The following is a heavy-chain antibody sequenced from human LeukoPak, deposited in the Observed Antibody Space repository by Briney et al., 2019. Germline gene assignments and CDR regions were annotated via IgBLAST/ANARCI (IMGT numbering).Heavy chain of an antibody. Sequence: SETLSLTCTVSGGTIRSYYWSWIRQPPGKGLEWIGYIYHSGSTSYNPSLKSRVTISVDTSKNQFSLRLTSLTAADTAVYYCARRDSGGYGYFDLWGRGTLVTVPS. CDR1: GGTIRSYY. V-gene: IGHV4-59*01. CDR2: IYHSGST. J-gene: IGHJ2*01. CDR3: ARRDSGGYGYFDL. D-gene: IGHD6-19*01.